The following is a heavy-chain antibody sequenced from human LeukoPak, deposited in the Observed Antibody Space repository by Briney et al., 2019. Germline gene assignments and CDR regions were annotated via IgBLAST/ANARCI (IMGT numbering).Heavy chain of an antibody. CDR2: IYPGDSDT. D-gene: IGHD2-15*01. CDR1: GYSFTSYW. J-gene: IGHJ6*02. CDR3: ARHTEILPNHYGMDV. V-gene: IGHV5-51*01. Sequence: GESLKISCKGSGYSFTSYWIGWVRQMPGKGLEWMGIIYPGDSDTRYSPSFQGQVTISADKSISTAYLQWSSLKASDTAVYYCARHTEILPNHYGMDVWGQGTTVTVSS.